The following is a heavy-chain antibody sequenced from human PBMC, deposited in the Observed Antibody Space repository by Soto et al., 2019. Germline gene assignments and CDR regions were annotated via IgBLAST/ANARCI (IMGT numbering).Heavy chain of an antibody. Sequence: QVQLVQSGAEVKKPGASVKVSCKASGYTFTSYGISWVRQAPGQALEWMGWISAYNGNTNNAQKHQGRVTMTTDTSTSTAYVALSGLRSDDTAVAYCARNQYPLRRALGQFDDWGQGTLVTVSS. CDR3: ARNQYPLRRALGQFDD. CDR1: GYTFTSYG. D-gene: IGHD2-2*02. CDR2: ISAYNGNT. V-gene: IGHV1-18*01. J-gene: IGHJ4*02.